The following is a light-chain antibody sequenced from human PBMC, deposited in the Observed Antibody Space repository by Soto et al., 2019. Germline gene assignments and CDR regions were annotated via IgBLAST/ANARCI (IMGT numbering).Light chain of an antibody. J-gene: IGLJ1*01. CDR2: EVH. CDR3: KAYAGSNTYV. CDR1: KNDIGVYDF. Sequence: QSALTQPPSASGSPGQSITISCTGTKNDIGVYDFVSWYHHHPGKAPRLISSEVHQRPSGVADRFAGSKSGNTASLTVSGLQAADEGDYFCKAYAGSNTYVFGSGTKLTVL. V-gene: IGLV2-8*01.